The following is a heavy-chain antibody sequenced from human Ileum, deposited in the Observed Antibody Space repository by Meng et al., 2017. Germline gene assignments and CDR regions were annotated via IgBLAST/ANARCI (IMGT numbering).Heavy chain of an antibody. CDR1: GDSIRNGNW. CDR2: IYESGTT. CDR3: ARVSYNKGSPKFDS. Sequence: HVALQESGPGLVKPSESLSLSCAVFGDSIRNGNWWSWVRQPPGKGLEWIGEIYESGTTNYNPSLKSRVTISVDKSKNEFSLKLSSVTAADTALYYCARVSYNKGSPKFDSWGQGTLVTVSS. V-gene: IGHV4-4*02. J-gene: IGHJ4*02. D-gene: IGHD1-14*01.